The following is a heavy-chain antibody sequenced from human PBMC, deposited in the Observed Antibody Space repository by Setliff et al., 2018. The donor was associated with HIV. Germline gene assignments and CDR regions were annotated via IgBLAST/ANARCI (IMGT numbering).Heavy chain of an antibody. V-gene: IGHV4-59*08. CDR3: ARFARDPTD. Sequence: KASETLSLTCTVSGASITSSYWTWIRQSPGRGLEYLGYIYYSGDSNHSPSLKSRLSMSLDASTSQFSLRLNSLTAADTAMYYCARFARDPTDWGRGILVTVSS. J-gene: IGHJ4*02. CDR1: GASITSSY. CDR2: IYYSGDS.